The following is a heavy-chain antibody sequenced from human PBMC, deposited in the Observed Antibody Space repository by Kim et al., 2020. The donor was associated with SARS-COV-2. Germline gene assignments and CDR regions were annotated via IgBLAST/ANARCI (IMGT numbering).Heavy chain of an antibody. V-gene: IGHV3-23*01. CDR2: ST. D-gene: IGHD3-22*01. CDR3: VRDLTYDHGY. Sequence: STNHADSVQGRLTISRDNSKSTLFLQMNNLRAEDTAVYYCVRDLTYDHGYWGQGTLVTVSS. J-gene: IGHJ4*02.